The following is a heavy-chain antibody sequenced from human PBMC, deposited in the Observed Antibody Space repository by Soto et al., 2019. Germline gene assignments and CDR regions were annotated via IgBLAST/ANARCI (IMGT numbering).Heavy chain of an antibody. Sequence: GGSLRLSCAVSGFTFSSYDMSWVRQAPGKGLEWLSCISGSDGRTYYADSVKGRFTISRDNSKNTLYLQMNSLRAEDTAVYYCAKDITVAGSRWGYYYYYGLDVWGQGTTVTVSS. CDR3: AKDITVAGSRWGYYYYYGLDV. D-gene: IGHD6-19*01. CDR2: ISGSDGRT. J-gene: IGHJ6*02. CDR1: GFTFSSYD. V-gene: IGHV3-23*01.